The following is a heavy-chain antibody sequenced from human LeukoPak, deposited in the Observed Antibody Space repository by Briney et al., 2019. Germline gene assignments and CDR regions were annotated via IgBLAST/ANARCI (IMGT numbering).Heavy chain of an antibody. CDR2: IRSDGSDT. CDR3: ARDLPPHTAGCFDY. V-gene: IGHV3-74*01. J-gene: IGHJ4*02. D-gene: IGHD6-19*01. Sequence: GGALSLSCAASGFTFSDTWMHWVRQAPGEGLVWVSRIRSDGSDTRYAESVKGRFTISRDNAKNSLYLQMNSLRAEDTAVYYCARDLPPHTAGCFDYWGQGTLVTVSS. CDR1: GFTFSDTW.